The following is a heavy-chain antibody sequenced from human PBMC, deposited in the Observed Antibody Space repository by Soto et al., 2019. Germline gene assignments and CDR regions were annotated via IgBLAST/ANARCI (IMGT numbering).Heavy chain of an antibody. J-gene: IGHJ1*01. CDR3: GRGLYGDGREYFQY. V-gene: IGHV3-48*01. CDR1: GFTFSTYS. D-gene: IGHD4-17*01. Sequence: GGSLRLSCAASGFTFSTYSMNWVRQAPGKGLEWVSYISSSSTTIYYADSVKGRFTISRDNAKNSLYLQMNSLRAEDTAVYYCGRGLYGDGREYFQYWGQGT. CDR2: ISSSSTTI.